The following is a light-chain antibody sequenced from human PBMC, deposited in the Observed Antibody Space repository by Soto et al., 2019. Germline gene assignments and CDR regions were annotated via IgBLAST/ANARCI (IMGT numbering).Light chain of an antibody. CDR2: KAS. J-gene: IGKJ4*01. CDR3: LQDNNYPLT. CDR1: QTINRW. Sequence: DIQMTQSPSTLSASVGDRVTITCRASQTINRWLAWYQQKPGEVPKLLIYKASVLESGVPSRFSGSGSGTEFTLTISRLQPEDVATYYCLQDNNYPLTFGGGTKVDIK. V-gene: IGKV1-5*03.